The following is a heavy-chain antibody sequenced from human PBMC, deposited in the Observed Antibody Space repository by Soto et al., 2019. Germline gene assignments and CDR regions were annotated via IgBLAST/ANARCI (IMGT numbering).Heavy chain of an antibody. J-gene: IGHJ4*02. CDR2: IIPVFGTA. Sequence: QVQLVQSGAEVKKPGSSVKVSCKVSGGAFISYAISWVRQAPGRGLEWMGGIIPVFGTANYTQKFQGRLTITADAATSPAYMELSGLTSEAPALYYCARGRVTTSLTAFDNWGQGTLVTVSS. CDR3: ARGRVTTSLTAFDN. CDR1: GGAFISYA. D-gene: IGHD4-17*01. V-gene: IGHV1-69*01.